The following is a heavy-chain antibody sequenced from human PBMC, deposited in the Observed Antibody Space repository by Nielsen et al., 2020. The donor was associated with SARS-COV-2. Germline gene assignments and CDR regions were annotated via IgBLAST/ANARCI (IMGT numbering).Heavy chain of an antibody. J-gene: IGHJ4*02. Sequence: GESLKISCAASGFTFSSYAMHWVRQAPGKGLEWVANIKFDESETNYVDSVKGRFTISRDNTKNSLFLQMNSLRAEDSALYYCSKATTLESWGQGTLVIVSS. CDR2: IKFDESET. D-gene: IGHD1-1*01. CDR3: SKATTLES. V-gene: IGHV3-7*01. CDR1: GFTFSSYA.